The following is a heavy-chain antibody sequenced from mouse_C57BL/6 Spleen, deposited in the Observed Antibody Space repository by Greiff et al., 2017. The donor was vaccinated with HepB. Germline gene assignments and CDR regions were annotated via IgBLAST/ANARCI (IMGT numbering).Heavy chain of an antibody. Sequence: QVQLQQSGAELVRPGASVTLSCKASGYTFTDYEMHWVKQTPVHGLEWIGAIDPETGGTAYNQKFKGKAILTADKSSSTAYMELRSLTSEDSAVYYCTPPYGSSYGFAYWGQGTLVTVSA. CDR1: GYTFTDYE. CDR3: TPPYGSSYGFAY. J-gene: IGHJ3*01. CDR2: IDPETGGT. D-gene: IGHD1-1*01. V-gene: IGHV1-15*01.